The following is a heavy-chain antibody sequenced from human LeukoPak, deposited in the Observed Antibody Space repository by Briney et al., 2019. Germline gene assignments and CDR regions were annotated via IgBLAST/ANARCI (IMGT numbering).Heavy chain of an antibody. CDR3: AVLVVPAAIGFWNRPSFDY. CDR2: ISGSGGST. CDR1: GFTFSSYA. V-gene: IGHV3-23*01. J-gene: IGHJ4*02. D-gene: IGHD2-2*01. Sequence: AGGSLRLSCAASGFTFSSYAMSWVRQAPGEGLEWVSAISGSGGSTYYADSVKGRFTISRDNSKNTLYLQMDSLRAEDTALYYCAVLVVPAAIGFWNRPSFDYWGQGTLVTVSS.